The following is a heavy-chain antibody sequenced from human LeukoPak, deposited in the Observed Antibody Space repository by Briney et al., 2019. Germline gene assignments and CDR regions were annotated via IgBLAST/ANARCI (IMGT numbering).Heavy chain of an antibody. CDR1: GFTFSSYV. CDR2: ISSSSSYI. J-gene: IGHJ4*02. D-gene: IGHD6-25*01. CDR3: ARARGSAGY. V-gene: IGHV3-21*01. Sequence: GRSLRLSCAASGFTFSSYVMHWVRQAPGKGLEWVSSISSSSSYIYYADSVKGRFTISRDNAKNSLYLQMNSLRAEDTAVYYCARARGSAGYWGQGTLVTVSP.